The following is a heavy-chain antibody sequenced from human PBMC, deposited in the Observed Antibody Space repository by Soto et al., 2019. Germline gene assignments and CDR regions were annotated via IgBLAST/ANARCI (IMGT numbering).Heavy chain of an antibody. Sequence: QVTLKESGPTLVKPTQPLTLTCTVSGLSLRTTGVGVGWVRQPPGKALEWLALLYWDDDQRYSPSQRSRHTIAKYITEQYVVLTNTNMDTVDTATYCCVQGRCGGYCLEIYSAHAYNGLDVWGQGTTVTVSS. J-gene: IGHJ6*02. CDR3: VQGRCGGYCLEIYSAHAYNGLDV. CDR2: LYWDDDQ. CDR1: GLSLRTTGVG. V-gene: IGHV2-5*02. D-gene: IGHD2-21*02.